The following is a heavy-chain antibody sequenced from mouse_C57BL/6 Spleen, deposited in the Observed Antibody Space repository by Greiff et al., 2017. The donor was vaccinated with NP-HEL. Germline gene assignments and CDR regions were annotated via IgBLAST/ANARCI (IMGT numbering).Heavy chain of an antibody. D-gene: IGHD4-1*01. CDR2: IDPSDSYT. Sequence: VQLQQSGAELVKPGASVKLSCKASGYTFTSYWMQWVKQRPGQGLEWIGEIDPSDSYTNYNQKFKGKATLTVDTSSSTAYMQLSSLTSEDSAVYYCAREAGTNYWGQGTTLTVSS. J-gene: IGHJ2*01. V-gene: IGHV1-50*01. CDR3: AREAGTNY. CDR1: GYTFTSYW.